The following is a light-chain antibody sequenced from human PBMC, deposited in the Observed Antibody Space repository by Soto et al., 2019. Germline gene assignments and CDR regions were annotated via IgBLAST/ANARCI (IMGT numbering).Light chain of an antibody. J-gene: IGKJ4*01. V-gene: IGKV3-20*01. CDR1: QSVRSSY. CDR2: GAS. Sequence: EIVLTQSPCTLSLSPGERATLSCRASQSVRSSYFAWYRQKPGQAPRVLIFGASTRATGVPDRFSGSGSGTDFTLTISRLEPEDFALYYCQQYGNSPLTFGGGTKVDIK. CDR3: QQYGNSPLT.